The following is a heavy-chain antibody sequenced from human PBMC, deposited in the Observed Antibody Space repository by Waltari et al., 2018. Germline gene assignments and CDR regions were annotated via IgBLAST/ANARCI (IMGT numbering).Heavy chain of an antibody. CDR3: ARFGNYYYDSSGYYL. D-gene: IGHD3-22*01. Sequence: QVQLVQSGAEVKKPGSSVKVSCKASGGTFSSYAISWVRQAPGQGLEWMGGSIPILGIANYAQKFQGRVTITADESTSTAYMELSSLRSEDTAVYYCARFGNYYYDSSGYYLWGQGTLVTVSS. V-gene: IGHV1-69*04. J-gene: IGHJ5*02. CDR1: GGTFSSYA. CDR2: SIPILGIA.